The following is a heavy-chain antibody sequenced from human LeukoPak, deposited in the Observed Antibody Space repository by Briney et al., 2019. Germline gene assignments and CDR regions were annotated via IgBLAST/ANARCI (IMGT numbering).Heavy chain of an antibody. CDR2: ISYDGSNK. CDR3: ARDAYCGGDCYSLVLDY. D-gene: IGHD2-21*02. CDR1: GFTFSSYG. J-gene: IGHJ4*02. V-gene: IGHV3-30*19. Sequence: GGSLRLSCAASGFTFSSYGMHWVRQAPGKGLEWVAVISYDGSNKYYADSVKGRFTISRDNSKNTLYLQMNSLRAEDTAVYYCARDAYCGGDCYSLVLDYWGQGTLVTVSS.